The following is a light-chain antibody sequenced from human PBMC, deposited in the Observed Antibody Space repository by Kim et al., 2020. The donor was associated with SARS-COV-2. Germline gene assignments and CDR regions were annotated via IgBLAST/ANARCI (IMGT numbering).Light chain of an antibody. CDR3: QVWDSSTVV. J-gene: IGLJ2*01. Sequence: SYELTQPPSLSVSPGQTASITCSGDKLGDKYACWYQQKPGQSPVLVIYQDSKRPSGIPERFSGSNSGNTATLTISGTQAMDEADYYCQVWDSSTVVFGGGTQLTVL. CDR2: QDS. V-gene: IGLV3-1*01. CDR1: KLGDKY.